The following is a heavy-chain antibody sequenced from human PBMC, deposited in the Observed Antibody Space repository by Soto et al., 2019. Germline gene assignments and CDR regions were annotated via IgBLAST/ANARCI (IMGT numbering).Heavy chain of an antibody. CDR3: ARAIVVTGSRPLDY. CDR2: IDGGNK. CDR1: GFTFATTA. D-gene: IGHD2-2*01. J-gene: IGHJ4*02. Sequence: QVQLVESGGGVVQPGRSLSLSCAASGFTFATTAMHWVRQAPGKGLEWVAVIDGGNKYFADSVKGRFTISRDNSKNTMYLQMNSLRAEDTAVYYCARAIVVTGSRPLDYWGQGTLVTVS. V-gene: IGHV3-30-3*01.